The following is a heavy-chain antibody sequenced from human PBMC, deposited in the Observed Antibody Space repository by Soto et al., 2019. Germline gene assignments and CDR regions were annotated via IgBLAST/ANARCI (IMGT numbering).Heavy chain of an antibody. CDR2: ITRDGYNK. V-gene: IGHV3-30*04. CDR3: TKSSGGSSSVGMDY. D-gene: IGHD6-6*01. Sequence: QVQLVESGGGVVQPGRSLRLSCAGSGFIFKNYALNWVRQAPGKGLEWVASITRDGYNKYYADSVKGRFTISRDNYRDTLSLQMTALTIEDSSVYYCTKSSGGSSSVGMDYWGQGTRVTVSS. J-gene: IGHJ4*02. CDR1: GFIFKNYA.